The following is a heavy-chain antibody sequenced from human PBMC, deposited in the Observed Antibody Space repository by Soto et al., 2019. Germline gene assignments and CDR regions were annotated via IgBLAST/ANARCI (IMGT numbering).Heavy chain of an antibody. V-gene: IGHV3-33*01. CDR1: GFAFSSYG. Sequence: GGSLRLSCAASGFAFSSYGMHWVRQAPGKGLEWVAVIWYDGSNKYYADSVKGRFTISRDNSKNTLYLQMNSLRAEDTAVYYCARDGGDVYSGYAYYYYYYMEVWGKGTTVTVSS. D-gene: IGHD5-12*01. J-gene: IGHJ6*03. CDR3: ARDGGDVYSGYAYYYYYYMEV. CDR2: IWYDGSNK.